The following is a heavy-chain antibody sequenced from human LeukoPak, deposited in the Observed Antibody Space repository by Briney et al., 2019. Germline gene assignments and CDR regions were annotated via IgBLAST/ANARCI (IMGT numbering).Heavy chain of an antibody. V-gene: IGHV3-30*02. D-gene: IGHD1-26*01. CDR2: IRYDGSNK. CDR3: AKDRVGPKYYLDV. Sequence: PGGSLRLSCAASGFTFSSYGMHWVRQAPGKGLEWVAFIRYDGSNKYYADSVKGRFTISRDNSKSKLFLQMNSLRAEDSAVYFCAKDRVGPKYYLDVWGTGTTVTISS. J-gene: IGHJ6*03. CDR1: GFTFSSYG.